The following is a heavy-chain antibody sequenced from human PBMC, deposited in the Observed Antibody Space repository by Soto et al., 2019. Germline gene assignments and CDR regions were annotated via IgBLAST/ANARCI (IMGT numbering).Heavy chain of an antibody. V-gene: IGHV3-30*18. CDR1: GFTFSSYG. Sequence: QVQLVESGGGVVQPRRSLRLSCAASGFTFSSYGMHWVRQAPGKGLEWVAVISYDGSNKYYADSVKGRFIISRDNSKNTLYLQMNSLRAEDTAVYYCAKGRALVIPGFDYWGQGTLVTVSS. CDR2: ISYDGSNK. CDR3: AKGRALVIPGFDY. D-gene: IGHD2-2*01. J-gene: IGHJ4*02.